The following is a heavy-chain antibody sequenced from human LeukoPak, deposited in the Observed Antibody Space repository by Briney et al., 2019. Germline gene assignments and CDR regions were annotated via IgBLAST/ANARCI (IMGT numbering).Heavy chain of an antibody. V-gene: IGHV1-69*05. J-gene: IGHJ4*02. CDR1: GGTFSSYA. CDR3: ASHYYDSSGYYYPFDY. Sequence: SVKVSCKASGGTFSSYAISWVRQAPGQGLEWMGGIIPIFGTANYAQKFQGRVTITTDESTSTAYMELSSLRSEDTAVYYCASHYYDSSGYYYPFDYWGQGTLVTVSA. D-gene: IGHD3-22*01. CDR2: IIPIFGTA.